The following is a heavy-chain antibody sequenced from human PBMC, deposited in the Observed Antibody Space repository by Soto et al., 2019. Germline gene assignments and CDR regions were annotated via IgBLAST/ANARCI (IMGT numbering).Heavy chain of an antibody. Sequence: PEPLSLTCTFSCGSVISGSFYWTWIRPPPGKGLAWIGYIYNSETTSYNPSLKRRVTMLVDTSKNQFSLILTSVTAADTAVYYCARARILDGLDVWGQGTTVTVSS. CDR1: CGSVISGSFY. CDR2: IYNSETT. CDR3: ARARILDGLDV. J-gene: IGHJ6*02. V-gene: IGHV4-61*01.